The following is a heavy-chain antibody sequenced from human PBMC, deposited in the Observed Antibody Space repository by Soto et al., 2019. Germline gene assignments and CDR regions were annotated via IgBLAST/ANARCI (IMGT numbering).Heavy chain of an antibody. V-gene: IGHV3-23*01. D-gene: IGHD2-2*02. CDR2: ISGSGGST. J-gene: IGHJ4*02. Sequence: PGGSLRLSCAASGFTFSSYAMSWVRQAPGKGLEWASAISGSGGSTYYADSVKGRFTISRDNSKNTLYLQMNSLRAEDTAVYYCAKDPMRCSTSCYMYYFDYWGQGTLVTVSS. CDR1: GFTFSSYA. CDR3: AKDPMRCSTSCYMYYFDY.